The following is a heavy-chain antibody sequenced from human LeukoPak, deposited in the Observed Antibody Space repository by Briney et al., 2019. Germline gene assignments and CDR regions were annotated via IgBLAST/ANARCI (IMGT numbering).Heavy chain of an antibody. CDR2: IYYSGST. J-gene: IGHJ2*01. D-gene: IGHD3-9*01. CDR1: GGPIRNYY. V-gene: IGHV4-59*08. CDR3: ARGQLTGSPWYFDL. Sequence: KSSETLSLTCTVAGGPIRNYYWSWIRQPPGKGLEWIGYIYYSGSTNYNPSLKSRVTISVDTSKNQFSLKLSSVTAADTAVYYCARGQLTGSPWYFDLWGRGTLVTVSS.